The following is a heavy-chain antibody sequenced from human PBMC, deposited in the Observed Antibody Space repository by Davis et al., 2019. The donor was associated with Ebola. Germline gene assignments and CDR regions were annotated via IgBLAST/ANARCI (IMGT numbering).Heavy chain of an antibody. CDR3: ARAARTETYYDFWSAPRGGMDV. CDR2: ISYDGSNK. V-gene: IGHV3-30*03. J-gene: IGHJ6*02. CDR1: GFTFSTYG. Sequence: PGGSLRLSCATSGFTFSTYGMHWVRQAPGKGLEWVAVISYDGSNKYYADSVKGRFTISRDNSKNTLYLQMNSLRAEDTAVYYCARAARTETYYDFWSAPRGGMDVWGQGTTVTVSS. D-gene: IGHD3-3*01.